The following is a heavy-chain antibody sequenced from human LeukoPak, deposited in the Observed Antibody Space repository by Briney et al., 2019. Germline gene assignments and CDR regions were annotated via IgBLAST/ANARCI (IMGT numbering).Heavy chain of an antibody. CDR1: GYTFTSYV. D-gene: IGHD3-10*01. V-gene: IGHV1-18*01. CDR3: ARVSRFGNYIDY. CDR2: ISAYNGNT. J-gene: IGHJ4*02. Sequence: GASVKVSCKASGYTFTSYVIIWLGQAPGQGRAWMGWISAYNGNTNYAQKLQGRVTMTTDTSTSTAYMELRSLRSDATAVYYCARVSRFGNYIDYWGQGTLVTVSS.